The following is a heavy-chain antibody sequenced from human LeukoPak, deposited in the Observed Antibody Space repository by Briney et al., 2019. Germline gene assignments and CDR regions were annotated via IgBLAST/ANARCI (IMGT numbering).Heavy chain of an antibody. D-gene: IGHD1-26*01. CDR2: ISNSADVT. Sequence: GGTLRLSCATSGFTFSNFRMSWVRQVPGKGLEWVSGISNSADVTYYADSVKGRFTISRDYSKNTLYLQMNSLRAEDTAVYYCARDKIVGATHFDYWGQGTLVTVSS. CDR3: ARDKIVGATHFDY. J-gene: IGHJ4*02. CDR1: GFTFSNFR. V-gene: IGHV3-23*01.